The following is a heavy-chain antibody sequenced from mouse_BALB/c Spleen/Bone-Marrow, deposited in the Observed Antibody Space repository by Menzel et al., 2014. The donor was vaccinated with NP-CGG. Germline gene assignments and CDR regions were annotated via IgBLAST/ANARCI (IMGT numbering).Heavy chain of an antibody. CDR1: GFSLTSYG. V-gene: IGHV2-2*02. CDR2: IWSGGST. D-gene: IGHD3-2*02. J-gene: IGHJ4*01. CDR3: ASQAYLCLDY. Sequence: VKLMESGPGLVQPSQSLSIPCIVSGFSLTSYGVHWVRQSPGKGLEWLGVIWSGGSTDYNAAFISRLSISKDNSESQVFFKMNSLQANDTAIYYCASQAYLCLDYWGQGTSVTVSS.